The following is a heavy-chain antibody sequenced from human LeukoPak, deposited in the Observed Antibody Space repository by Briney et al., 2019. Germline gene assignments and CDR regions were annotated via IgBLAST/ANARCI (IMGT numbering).Heavy chain of an antibody. CDR1: GFTFSNYG. J-gene: IGHJ5*02. CDR2: ISSSSTI. Sequence: GGSLRLSCAASGFTFSNYGMNWVRQAPGKGLEWVSYISSSSTIYYADSVKGRFTISRDNAKSSLFVQMNSLRVEDTAVYYCASGYSYGQNWFDPWGQGTLVTVSS. D-gene: IGHD5-18*01. V-gene: IGHV3-48*01. CDR3: ASGYSYGQNWFDP.